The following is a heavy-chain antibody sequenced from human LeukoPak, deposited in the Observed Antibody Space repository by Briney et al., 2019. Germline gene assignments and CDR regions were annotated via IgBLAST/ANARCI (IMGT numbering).Heavy chain of an antibody. J-gene: IGHJ4*02. V-gene: IGHV1-58*02. Sequence: GASVKVSCKASGFTSTNSAIQWVRQARGQRLEWLGWIVVGSGNANYAQKFQDRVIITRDMSTSTAYMEVSSLRSEDTAVYYCAADDLTRAYWGQGTLVTVSS. CDR2: IVVGSGNA. CDR1: GFTSTNSA. CDR3: AADDLTRAY.